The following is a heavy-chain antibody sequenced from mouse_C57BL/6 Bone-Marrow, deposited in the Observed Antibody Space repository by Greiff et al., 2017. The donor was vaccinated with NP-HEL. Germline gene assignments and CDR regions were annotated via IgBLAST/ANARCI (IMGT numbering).Heavy chain of an antibody. Sequence: VKLQQPGAELVKPGASVKLSCKASGYTFTSYWMRWVKQRPGQGLEWIGMIHPNSGSTNYNEKFKSKATLTVDKSSSTAYMQLSSLTSEDSAVYYCARSGTVVAYYAMDYWGQGTSVTVSS. D-gene: IGHD1-1*01. J-gene: IGHJ4*01. CDR3: ARSGTVVAYYAMDY. CDR2: IHPNSGST. V-gene: IGHV1-64*01. CDR1: GYTFTSYW.